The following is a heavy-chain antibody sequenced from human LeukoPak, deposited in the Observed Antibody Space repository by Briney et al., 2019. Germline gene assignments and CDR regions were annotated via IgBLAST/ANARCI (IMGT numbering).Heavy chain of an antibody. J-gene: IGHJ3*02. D-gene: IGHD2-21*02. CDR1: GFTFSSCA. V-gene: IGHV3-23*01. CDR3: AKDPIVFNSGDYYLGAFNI. Sequence: GGSLRLSCEASGFTFSSCALSWVRQAPGKGLEWVSAISGGGGKTWYADSVKGRFAISRDNSKNSLYLQMNSLRAEDTALYYCAKDPIVFNSGDYYLGAFNIWGQGAMVTVSS. CDR2: ISGGGGKT.